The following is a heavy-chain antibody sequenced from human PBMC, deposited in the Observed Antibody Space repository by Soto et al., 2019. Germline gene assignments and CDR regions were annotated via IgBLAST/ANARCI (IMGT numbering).Heavy chain of an antibody. CDR2: IIPMFGTA. J-gene: IGHJ4*02. V-gene: IGHV1-69*12. CDR3: ASGIQLWLRRINNGYSG. Sequence: QVQLVQSGAEVKKPESSVKVSCKAPGGTFSTYAISWVRQAPGQGLEWMGGIIPMFGTANYAQRFQDRGTITADETTNTGYRELSSLRSEDTAVYFCASGIQLWLRRINNGYSGWGQGTLVTVSS. D-gene: IGHD5-18*01. CDR1: GGTFSTYA.